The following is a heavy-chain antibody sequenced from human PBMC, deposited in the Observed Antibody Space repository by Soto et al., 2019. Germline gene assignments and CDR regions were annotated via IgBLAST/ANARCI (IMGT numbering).Heavy chain of an antibody. Sequence: QVQLVQSGAEVKKPGASVRFSCKASGYSFSAYYIHWMRQAPGQGLEWMGWINPNSGGTKFAQKFQGWVTMTRDTSISTAYMELSRLKSDDTAVYFCARESGGTTATLDYYYFYMDVWGKGTTVTVSS. CDR1: GYSFSAYY. J-gene: IGHJ6*03. CDR3: ARESGGTTATLDYYYFYMDV. V-gene: IGHV1-2*04. CDR2: INPNSGGT. D-gene: IGHD4-17*01.